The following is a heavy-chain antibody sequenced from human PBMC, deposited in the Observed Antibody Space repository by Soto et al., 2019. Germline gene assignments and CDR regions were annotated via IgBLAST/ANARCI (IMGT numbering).Heavy chain of an antibody. J-gene: IGHJ4*02. V-gene: IGHV3-11*06. CDR1: GFTFSDYY. CDR3: ARSGDNFNVLDY. CDR2: SSNSGTFA. Sequence: QVHLVESGGGLVKPGGSLRLSCAASGFTFSDYYMSWVRQAPGRGLEWISYSSNSGTFARYATSVKARFSISRDNANNSLYLEMNSLRVEDTAVYYCARSGDNFNVLDYWGQGTPVTVSS. D-gene: IGHD1-1*01.